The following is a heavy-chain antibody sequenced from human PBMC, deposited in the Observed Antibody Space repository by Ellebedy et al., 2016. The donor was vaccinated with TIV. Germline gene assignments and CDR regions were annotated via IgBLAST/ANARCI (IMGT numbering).Heavy chain of an antibody. CDR2: IRQDGSEQ. J-gene: IGHJ4*02. CDR3: VRHTDYALDY. V-gene: IGHV3-7*01. CDR1: GFTFSSYW. Sequence: GESLKISCAASGFTFSSYWMTWVRQAPGKGLECVANIRQDGSEQSYVDSVKGRFTISRDNAKNSLHLQMNGLRDEDTAVYYCVRHTDYALDYWGQGALDTVSS. D-gene: IGHD4-17*01.